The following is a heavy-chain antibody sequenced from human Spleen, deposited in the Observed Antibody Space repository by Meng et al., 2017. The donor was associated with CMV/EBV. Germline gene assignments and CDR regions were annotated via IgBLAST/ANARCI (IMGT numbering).Heavy chain of an antibody. V-gene: IGHV3-66*01. Sequence: GGSLRLSCAASGITVGNNYMSWVRQAPGKGLEWVSFIYSGGSTYYADSVKGRFTISRDNSKNTLYLQMNSLRAEDTAVYYCARDRDSSFADSWGQGTLVTVSS. J-gene: IGHJ4*02. D-gene: IGHD2-21*02. CDR3: ARDRDSSFADS. CDR2: IYSGGST. CDR1: GITVGNNY.